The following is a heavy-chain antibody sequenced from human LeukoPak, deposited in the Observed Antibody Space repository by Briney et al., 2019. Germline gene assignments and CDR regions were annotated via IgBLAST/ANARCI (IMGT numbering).Heavy chain of an antibody. CDR3: AKAEGYDILTGLDY. J-gene: IGHJ4*02. D-gene: IGHD3-9*01. Sequence: PGRSLRLSCAASGFTFSSYGMHWVRQAPGKGLEWVAVIWYDGSNKYYADSVKGRFTISRDNSKNTLYLQMNSLRTEDTAVYYCAKAEGYDILTGLDYWGQGTLVTVSS. CDR2: IWYDGSNK. CDR1: GFTFSSYG. V-gene: IGHV3-33*06.